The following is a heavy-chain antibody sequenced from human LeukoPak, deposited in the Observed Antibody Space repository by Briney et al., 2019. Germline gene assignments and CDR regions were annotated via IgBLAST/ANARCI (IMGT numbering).Heavy chain of an antibody. CDR1: GYTLTELS. CDR2: FDPEDGET. Sequence: GASVKVSCKVSGYTLTELSMHWVRQAPGKGLEWMGGFDPEDGETIYAQKFQGRVTMTEDTSTDTAYMELSSLRSEDTAVYYCATTWGRTTVTPFDYWGQGTQVTVSS. J-gene: IGHJ4*02. V-gene: IGHV1-24*01. CDR3: ATTWGRTTVTPFDY. D-gene: IGHD4-17*01.